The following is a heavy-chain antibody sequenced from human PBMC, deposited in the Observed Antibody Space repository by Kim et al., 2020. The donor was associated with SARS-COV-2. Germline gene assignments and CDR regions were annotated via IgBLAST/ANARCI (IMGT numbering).Heavy chain of an antibody. D-gene: IGHD5-18*01. Sequence: SETLSLTCTVSGGSISSYYWSWIRQPPGKGLEWIGYIYYSGSTNYNPSLKSRVTISVDTSKNQFSLKLSSVTAADTAVYYCARVYGDQWEDTAMADYYYYYGMDVWGQGTTVTVSS. CDR3: ARVYGDQWEDTAMADYYYYYGMDV. V-gene: IGHV4-59*01. CDR1: GGSISSYY. J-gene: IGHJ6*02. CDR2: IYYSGST.